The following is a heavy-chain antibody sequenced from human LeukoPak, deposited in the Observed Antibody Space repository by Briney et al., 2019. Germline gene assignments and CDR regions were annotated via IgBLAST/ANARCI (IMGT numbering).Heavy chain of an antibody. V-gene: IGHV3-30*04. CDR1: GFTFSIYA. CDR2: ISYDGSNK. Sequence: GGSLRLSCAASGFTFSIYAMHWVRQAPGKGLEWVAVISYDGSNKYYADSVKGRFTISRDNSKNTLYLQMNSLRAEDTAVYYCAKVRWGSDNALDSWGQGTLVTGSS. J-gene: IGHJ4*02. CDR3: AKVRWGSDNALDS. D-gene: IGHD3-16*01.